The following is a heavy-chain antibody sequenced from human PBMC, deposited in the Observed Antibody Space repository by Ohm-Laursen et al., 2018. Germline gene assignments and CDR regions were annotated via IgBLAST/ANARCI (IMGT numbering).Heavy chain of an antibody. V-gene: IGHV1-69*13. J-gene: IGHJ6*02. D-gene: IGHD6-13*01. CDR2: IIPIFGTT. CDR1: GGTFSSYA. Sequence: SVKVSCNASGGTFSSYAISWVRQAPGQGLEWMGGIIPIFGTTNYAQKFQGRVTITADESTSTACMELSSLRSEDTAVYYCARGYIAAAGYYYYGMDVWGQGTTVTVSS. CDR3: ARGYIAAAGYYYYGMDV.